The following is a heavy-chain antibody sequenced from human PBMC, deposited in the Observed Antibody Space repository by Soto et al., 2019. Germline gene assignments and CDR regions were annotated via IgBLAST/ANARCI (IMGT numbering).Heavy chain of an antibody. V-gene: IGHV3-30-3*01. CDR1: GFTFSGYA. J-gene: IGHJ5*02. CDR2: ISYDGSNK. Sequence: GGSLRLSCAASGFTFSGYAMHWVRQAPGKGREWVAVISYDGSNKYYADSVKGRLTISRDNSKNTLYLQMNSLRAEDTAVYYCARGRTIVVVPAAIPKDHWYDPWGEGTLVTVSS. CDR3: ARGRTIVVVPAAIPKDHWYDP. D-gene: IGHD2-2*02.